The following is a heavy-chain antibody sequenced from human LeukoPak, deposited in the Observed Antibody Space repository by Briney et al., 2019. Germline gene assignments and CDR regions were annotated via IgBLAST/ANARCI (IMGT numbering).Heavy chain of an antibody. CDR3: ARHLSVRGVSPRFDY. CDR1: GGSFSGYY. D-gene: IGHD3-10*01. J-gene: IGHJ4*02. Sequence: PSETLSLTCAVYGGSFSGYYWSWIRQPPGKGLEWIGEINHSGSTNYNPSLKSRVTISVDTSKNQFSLKLSSATAADTAVYYCARHLSVRGVSPRFDYWGQGTLVTVSS. V-gene: IGHV4-34*01. CDR2: INHSGST.